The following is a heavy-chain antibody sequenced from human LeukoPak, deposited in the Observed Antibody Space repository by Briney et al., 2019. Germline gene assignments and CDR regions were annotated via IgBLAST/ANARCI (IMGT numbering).Heavy chain of an antibody. CDR1: GFTFSSYE. Sequence: GGSLRLSCAASGFTFSSYEMNWVCQAPGKGLEWVSYISSSGSTIYYADSVKGRFTISRDNAKNSLYLQMNSLRAEDTAVYYCARDTRRYSSGWYTYFDYWGQGTLVTVSS. J-gene: IGHJ4*02. D-gene: IGHD6-19*01. CDR3: ARDTRRYSSGWYTYFDY. V-gene: IGHV3-48*03. CDR2: ISSSGSTI.